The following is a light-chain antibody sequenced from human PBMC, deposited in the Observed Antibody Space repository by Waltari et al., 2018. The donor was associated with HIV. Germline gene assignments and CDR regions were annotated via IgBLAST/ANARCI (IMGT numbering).Light chain of an antibody. CDR1: QSVSSSY. V-gene: IGKV3-20*01. Sequence: EIVFTQSPGTLSLSPGERAALPCRASQSVSSSYLAWYQQNPGQAPRLLIYGASSRATGIPDRFSGSGSGTDFTLTISRLEPEDFAVYYCQLRDTFGQGTKMEIK. CDR3: QLRDT. CDR2: GAS. J-gene: IGKJ2*01.